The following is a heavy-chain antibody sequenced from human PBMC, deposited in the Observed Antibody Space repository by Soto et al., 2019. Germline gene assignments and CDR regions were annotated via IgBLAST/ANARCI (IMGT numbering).Heavy chain of an antibody. Sequence: ASVKVSCKASGGTFSSYAISWVRQAPGQGLEWMGGIIPIFGTANYAQKFQGRVTITADESTSTAYMELSSLRSEDTAVYYCARLPQNYDSSGYYLTPHNWGQGTLVTVSS. CDR2: IIPIFGTA. CDR1: GGTFSSYA. CDR3: ARLPQNYDSSGYYLTPHN. J-gene: IGHJ4*02. D-gene: IGHD3-22*01. V-gene: IGHV1-69*13.